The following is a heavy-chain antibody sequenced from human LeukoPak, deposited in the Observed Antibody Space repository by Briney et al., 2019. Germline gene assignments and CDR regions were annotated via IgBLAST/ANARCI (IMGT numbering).Heavy chain of an antibody. V-gene: IGHV5-51*01. CDR3: ARRYRDGSGSFFVFDQ. D-gene: IGHD3-10*01. J-gene: IGHJ4*01. CDR2: IYFGDSGP. Sequence: PGESLKISCKGGHSFINYWIGWVRQMPGKGLEWMGIIYFGDSGPRYSPSFKGQVTISADKSNDTAYLQWSSLKASDTAMYYCARRYRDGSGSFFVFDQWGHGTRVTVSS. CDR1: GHSFINYW.